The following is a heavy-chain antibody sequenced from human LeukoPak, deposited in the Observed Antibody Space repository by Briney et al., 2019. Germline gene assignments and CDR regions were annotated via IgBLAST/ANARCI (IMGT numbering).Heavy chain of an antibody. J-gene: IGHJ4*02. CDR1: GFTFSDYY. Sequence: GGSLRLSCAASGFTFSDYYMNWIRQAPGKGLEWVSYISSSSGYTKYADSVKGRLTISRDNAENSLYLQMGSLRAEDTAVYYCARSTSAFDSPFDLWGQGTLVTVSS. V-gene: IGHV3-11*06. CDR2: ISSSSGYT. CDR3: ARSTSAFDSPFDL. D-gene: IGHD5-12*01.